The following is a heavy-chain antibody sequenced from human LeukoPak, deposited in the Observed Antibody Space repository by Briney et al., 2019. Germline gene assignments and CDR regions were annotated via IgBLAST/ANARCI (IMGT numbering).Heavy chain of an antibody. J-gene: IGHJ4*02. Sequence: SETLSLTCAVYGGSFSGYYWSWIRQPPGKGLEWIGEINHSGSTNYNPSLKSRVTISVDTSKNQFSLKLSSVTAADTAVYYCAELGHYYDSSGYLADYWGQGTLVTVSS. CDR3: AELGHYYDSSGYLADY. D-gene: IGHD3-22*01. CDR2: INHSGST. CDR1: GGSFSGYY. V-gene: IGHV4-34*01.